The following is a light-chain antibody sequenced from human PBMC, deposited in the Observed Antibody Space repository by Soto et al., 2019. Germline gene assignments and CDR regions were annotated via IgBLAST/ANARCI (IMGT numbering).Light chain of an antibody. J-gene: IGLJ3*02. CDR1: SSDIGGYNV. Sequence: QSALTQPASVSGSTGQSITISCTGTSSDIGGYNVVSWYQQLPGKAPKLIIYKVSERPSEISSRFSGSKSGNTASLTISGLQTEDEADYYCCSYAGNMLLFGGGTKVTVL. CDR2: KVS. CDR3: CSYAGNMLL. V-gene: IGLV2-23*02.